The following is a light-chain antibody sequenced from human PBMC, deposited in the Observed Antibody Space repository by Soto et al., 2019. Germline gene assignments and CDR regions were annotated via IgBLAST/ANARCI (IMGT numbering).Light chain of an antibody. Sequence: DIQMTQSPAVLSASVGDRVTITCRASQSISSWLAWYQQKPGKAPNLLIHKASHLESGVPSRFSGSGSGTDFTLTISSLEPEDFAVYYCQQRSNWPPIPSGQGTRLAIK. J-gene: IGKJ5*01. CDR3: QQRSNWPPIP. CDR2: KAS. CDR1: QSISSW. V-gene: IGKV1-5*03.